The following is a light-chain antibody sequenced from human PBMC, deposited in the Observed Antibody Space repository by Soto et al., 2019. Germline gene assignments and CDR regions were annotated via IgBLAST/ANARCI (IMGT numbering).Light chain of an antibody. J-gene: IGKJ3*01. V-gene: IGKV3-11*01. CDR2: DPS. CDR1: QNVSNY. CDR3: QQRTNWLT. Sequence: EIVLTQSPATLSLSPGERVTLSCRASQNVSNYLAWYQQKPGQAPRLLIDDPSDRATGIPARFSGSGSGTDFTLTIISPEPEDSAVYYGQQRTNWLTFGPGTKVDIK.